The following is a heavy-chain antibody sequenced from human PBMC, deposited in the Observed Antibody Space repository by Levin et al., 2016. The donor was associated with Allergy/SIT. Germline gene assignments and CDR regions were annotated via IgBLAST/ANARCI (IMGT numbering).Heavy chain of an antibody. CDR1: GFTFSSYA. CDR3: AKDAELDWLLLYFDY. J-gene: IGHJ4*02. Sequence: GESLKISCAASGFTFSSYAMSWVRQAPGKGLEWVSAISGSGGSTYYADSVKGRFTISRDNSKNTLYLQMNSLRAEDTAVYYCAKDAELDWLLLYFDYWGQGTLVTVSS. CDR2: ISGSGGST. V-gene: IGHV3-23*01. D-gene: IGHD3-9*01.